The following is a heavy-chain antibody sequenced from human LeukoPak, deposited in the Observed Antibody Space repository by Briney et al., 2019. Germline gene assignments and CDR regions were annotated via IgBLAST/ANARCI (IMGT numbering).Heavy chain of an antibody. V-gene: IGHV3-30*02. Sequence: GGSLRLSCAASGFTFSSYVMHWVRQAPGKGLEWVAFIRYDGSNKYYADSVKGRFTISRDNSKNTLYLQMNSLRAEDTAVCYCAKDRVGYFDYWGQGTPVTVSS. CDR1: GFTFSSYV. J-gene: IGHJ4*02. CDR3: AKDRVGYFDY. CDR2: IRYDGSNK. D-gene: IGHD2-2*01.